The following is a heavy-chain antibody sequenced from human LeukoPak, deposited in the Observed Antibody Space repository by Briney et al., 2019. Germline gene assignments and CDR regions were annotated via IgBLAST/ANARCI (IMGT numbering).Heavy chain of an antibody. D-gene: IGHD1-7*01. V-gene: IGHV1-69*13. CDR2: IIPIFGTA. J-gene: IGHJ4*02. CDR3: ARMELSSYYFDY. Sequence: GASVKVSCKASGGTFSSYAISWVRQAPGQGLEWMGGIIPIFGTANYAQKFQGRVTITADESTSTAYMELSSVRSEDTAVYYCARMELSSYYFDYWGQGTLVTVSS. CDR1: GGTFSSYA.